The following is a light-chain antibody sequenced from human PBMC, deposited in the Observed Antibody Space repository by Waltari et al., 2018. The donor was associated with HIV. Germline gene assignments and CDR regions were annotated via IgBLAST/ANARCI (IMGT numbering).Light chain of an antibody. CDR1: QSVSSN. CDR3: QQYNNWPPWT. J-gene: IGKJ1*01. V-gene: IGKV3-15*01. Sequence: EVVMTQSPATLSVSPGERVTLSCRASQSVSSNLAWYQQTPGQAPRLLIYDASTRASGVPARFSGSGSGTDFTLTITSLQSEDFAVYYCQQYNNWPPWTFGQGNRVQIK. CDR2: DAS.